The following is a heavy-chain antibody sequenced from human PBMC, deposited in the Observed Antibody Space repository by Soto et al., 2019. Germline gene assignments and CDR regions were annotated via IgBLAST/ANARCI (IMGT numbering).Heavy chain of an antibody. J-gene: IGHJ4*02. CDR3: AKDYVSGTYDY. CDR1: GFTISTYV. Sequence: GGFLRLSCAASGFTISTYVIYWFRQAPGKGLEWVSSISPYDHSMYYADSVKGRFTVSKDNAKSSVYLQMDSLRADDTAVYYCAKDYVSGTYDYWGQGTLVTVSS. CDR2: ISPYDHSM. D-gene: IGHD1-26*01. V-gene: IGHV3-21*01.